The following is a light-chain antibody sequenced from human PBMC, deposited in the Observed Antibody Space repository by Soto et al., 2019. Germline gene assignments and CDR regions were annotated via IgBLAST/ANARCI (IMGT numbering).Light chain of an antibody. CDR3: AAWDGSLNGCV. J-gene: IGLJ1*01. CDR1: SSNIGTYR. CDR2: SDN. V-gene: IGLV1-44*01. Sequence: QSVLTQPPSASGTPGQRVTISCSGSSSNIGTYRVSWYQHFPGTAPRLLIYSDNQRPSGVPDRFSASKSGASASLAISGLQSEDEAYFYCAAWDGSLNGCVFGTGTKVTVL.